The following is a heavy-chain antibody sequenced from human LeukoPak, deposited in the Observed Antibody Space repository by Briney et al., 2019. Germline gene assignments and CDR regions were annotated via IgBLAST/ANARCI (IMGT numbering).Heavy chain of an antibody. V-gene: IGHV3-7*03. CDR2: IKQDGSEK. CDR3: ARESWANVDY. J-gene: IGHJ4*02. Sequence: PGGSLRLSCAASGFTFSSYWMSWVRQAPGKGLEWVANIKQDGSEKYYVDSVKGRFTISRDNAKNSLYLQMSSLRVEDTAVYYCARESWANVDYWGQGTLVTVPS. D-gene: IGHD1-26*01. CDR1: GFTFSSYW.